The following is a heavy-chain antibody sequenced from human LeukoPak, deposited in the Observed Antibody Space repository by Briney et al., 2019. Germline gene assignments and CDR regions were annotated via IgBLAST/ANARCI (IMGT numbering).Heavy chain of an antibody. CDR2: IIPIFGTA. Sequence: GASVKVSCKASGGTFSSYAISWVRQAPGQGLEWMGGIIPIFGTANYAQKFQGRVTITTDESTSTAYMELSSLRSEDTAVYYCARGGVLRYFDWLLTSGGYYYYMDVWGKGTTVTVSS. CDR1: GGTFSSYA. V-gene: IGHV1-69*05. J-gene: IGHJ6*03. D-gene: IGHD3-9*01. CDR3: ARGGVLRYFDWLLTSGGYYYYMDV.